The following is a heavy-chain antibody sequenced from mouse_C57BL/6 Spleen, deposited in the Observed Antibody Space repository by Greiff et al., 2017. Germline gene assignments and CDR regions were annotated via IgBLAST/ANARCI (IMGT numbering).Heavy chain of an antibody. J-gene: IGHJ4*01. D-gene: IGHD4-1*01. CDR2: IWSGGST. Sequence: QVQLQQSGPGLVQPSQSLSITCTVSGFSLTSYGVHWVRQSPGKGLEWLGVIWSGGSTDYNAAFISRLSISKDNSKSQVFFKMNSLQADDTAIYYCARKSLGRYYAMDYWGQGTSVTVSS. CDR3: ARKSLGRYYAMDY. CDR1: GFSLTSYG. V-gene: IGHV2-2*01.